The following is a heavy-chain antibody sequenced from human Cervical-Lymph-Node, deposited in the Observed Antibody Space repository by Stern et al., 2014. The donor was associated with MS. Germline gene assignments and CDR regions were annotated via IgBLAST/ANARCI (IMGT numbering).Heavy chain of an antibody. J-gene: IGHJ4*02. CDR2: ISSSSGYI. CDR3: ARDIEGYFEGLPRSFYLDN. V-gene: IGHV3-21*01. D-gene: IGHD3-9*01. CDR1: EFIFAAYS. Sequence: EVQLVESGGGLVRPGGSLRLSCAASEFIFAAYSMTWVRQAPGKGLEWVATISSSSGYIDYADSVKGRFIISRDNAKNSVYLQMSTLRAEDTGLYFCARDIEGYFEGLPRSFYLDNWGRGTLVAVSS.